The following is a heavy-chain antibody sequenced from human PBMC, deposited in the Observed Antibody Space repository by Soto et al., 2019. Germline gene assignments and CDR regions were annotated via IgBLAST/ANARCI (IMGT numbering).Heavy chain of an antibody. CDR2: ISGSGGST. CDR3: AKEALGGATSDY. CDR1: GFTFTTYA. Sequence: EVQLLESGGGLVQPGGSLRLSCAASGFTFTTYAMNWVRQAPGKGLEWVSAISGSGGSTYYADSVKGRFTISRDNSKNTLDLQMNSLRAEDTAVYYCAKEALGGATSDYWGQGTLVTVSS. J-gene: IGHJ4*02. V-gene: IGHV3-23*01. D-gene: IGHD1-26*01.